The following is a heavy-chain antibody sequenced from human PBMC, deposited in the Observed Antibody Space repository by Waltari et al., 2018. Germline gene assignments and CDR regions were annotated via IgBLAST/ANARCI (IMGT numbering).Heavy chain of an antibody. V-gene: IGHV4-59*01. D-gene: IGHD1-26*01. J-gene: IGHJ4*02. CDR2: IYYSGST. CDR3: ARGVGATTFDY. Sequence: QVQLQESGPGLVKPSETLSLTCTVSGGSISSYYWSWIRQPPGKGLEWIGYIYYSGSTTYNPSLKSRVTISVDTSKIQFSLKLSSVPAADTAVYYWARGVGATTFDYWGQGTLVTVSS. CDR1: GGSISSYY.